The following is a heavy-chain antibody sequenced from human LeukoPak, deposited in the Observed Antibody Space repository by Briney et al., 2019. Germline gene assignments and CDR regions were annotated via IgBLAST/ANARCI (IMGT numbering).Heavy chain of an antibody. V-gene: IGHV1-69*13. CDR3: ARAPQISYYYYYMDV. CDR2: IIPIFGTA. CDR1: GGTFSSYA. J-gene: IGHJ6*03. Sequence: APVKVSCKASGGTFSSYAISWVRQAPGQGLEWMGGIIPIFGTANYAQKFQGRVTITADESTSTAYMELSSLRSEDTAVYYCARAPQISYYYYYMDVWGKGTTVTVSS.